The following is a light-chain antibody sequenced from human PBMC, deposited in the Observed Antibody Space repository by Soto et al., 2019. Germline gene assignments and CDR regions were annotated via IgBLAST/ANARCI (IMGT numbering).Light chain of an antibody. CDR3: QQYGSSPYT. CDR1: QSVSRSY. V-gene: IGKV3-20*01. Sequence: EVVLTQSPGTLSMSPGARATLSCRASQSVSRSYLAWYQQKPGQAPRLLIYIASSRATGIPDRFSGSGSGTDFTLTISRLEPEDFAMYYCQQYGSSPYTFGQGTKLEIK. J-gene: IGKJ2*01. CDR2: IAS.